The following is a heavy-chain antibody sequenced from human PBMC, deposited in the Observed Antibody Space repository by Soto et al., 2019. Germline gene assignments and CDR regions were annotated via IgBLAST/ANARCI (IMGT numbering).Heavy chain of an antibody. D-gene: IGHD3-10*01. J-gene: IGHJ4*02. V-gene: IGHV4-59*01. Sequence: PSETLSLTCTVSGGSISSYYWSWIRQPPGKGLEWIGYIYYSGSTNYNPSLKSRVTISVDTSKNQFSLKLSSVTAADTAVYYCARSGLYYGSGSYYNGIDYWGQGTLVTVSS. CDR1: GGSISSYY. CDR3: ARSGLYYGSGSYYNGIDY. CDR2: IYYSGST.